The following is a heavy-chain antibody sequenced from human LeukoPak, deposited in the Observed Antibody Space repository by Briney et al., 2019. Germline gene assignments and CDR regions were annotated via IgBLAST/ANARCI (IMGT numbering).Heavy chain of an antibody. Sequence: SVTLSLTCAVYGGSFSGYYWSWIRQPPGKGLEWIGEINHSGSTNYNPSLKSRVTISVDTSKNQFSLKLSSVTAADTAVYYCARGGDIVVVPAAIWGQGTLVTVSS. CDR3: ARGGDIVVVPAAI. V-gene: IGHV4-34*01. CDR1: GGSFSGYY. CDR2: INHSGST. D-gene: IGHD2-2*01. J-gene: IGHJ4*02.